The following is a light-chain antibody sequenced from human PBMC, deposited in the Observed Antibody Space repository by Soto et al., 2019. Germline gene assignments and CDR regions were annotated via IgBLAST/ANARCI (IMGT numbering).Light chain of an antibody. CDR1: QSVSSSY. Sequence: EIVLTQAPGTLSLSPGERATLSCRASQSVSSSYLAWYQQKPGQAPRLLIYDASSRATGITDRFSGSGSGTGFTLTISRLEPEDFAVFYCQQYGSSPLTFGGGTKVEIK. J-gene: IGKJ4*01. V-gene: IGKV3-20*01. CDR2: DAS. CDR3: QQYGSSPLT.